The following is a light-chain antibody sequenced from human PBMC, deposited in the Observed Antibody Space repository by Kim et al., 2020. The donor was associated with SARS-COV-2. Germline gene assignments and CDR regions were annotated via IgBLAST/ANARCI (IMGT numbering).Light chain of an antibody. V-gene: IGLV2-14*03. CDR2: DVS. Sequence: SITISCTGTSSDVGGYNYVSWYQQHPGKAPKLMIYDVSNRPLGVSNRFSGSKSGNTASLTISGLQAEDEADYYCSSYTSSSTLVVFGGGTQLTVL. J-gene: IGLJ2*01. CDR3: SSYTSSSTLVV. CDR1: SSDVGGYNY.